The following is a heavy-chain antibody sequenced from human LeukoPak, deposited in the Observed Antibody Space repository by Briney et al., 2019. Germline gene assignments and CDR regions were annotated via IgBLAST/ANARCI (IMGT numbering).Heavy chain of an antibody. CDR3: ARVGGDITPWQYFQH. J-gene: IGHJ1*01. CDR1: GYSISSSNW. V-gene: IGHV4-28*06. Sequence: SDTLSLTCAVSGYSISSSNWWGWIRQPPGQGLEWIGYIYYSGSTNYNPSLKSRVTMSVDTSKNQFSLKLSSVTALDTAVYYCARVGGDITPWQYFQHWGQGTLVTVSS. CDR2: IYYSGST. D-gene: IGHD3-22*01.